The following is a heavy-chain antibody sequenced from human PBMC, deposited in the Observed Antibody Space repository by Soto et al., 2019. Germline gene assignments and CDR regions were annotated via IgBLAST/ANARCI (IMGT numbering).Heavy chain of an antibody. CDR3: ARQRGYQQLVHNHIDY. V-gene: IGHV6-1*01. CDR1: GDSVSSNSAA. Sequence: SQTLSLTCAISGDSVSSNSAAWNWIRQSPSRGLEWLGRTYYRSKWYNDYAVSVKSRITINPDTSKNQFSLQLNSVTPEDTAVYYCARQRGYQQLVHNHIDYWGQGTLVTVSS. CDR2: TYYRSKWYN. D-gene: IGHD6-13*01. J-gene: IGHJ4*02.